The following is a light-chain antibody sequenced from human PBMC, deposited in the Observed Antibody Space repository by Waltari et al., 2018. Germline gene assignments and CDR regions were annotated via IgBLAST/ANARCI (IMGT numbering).Light chain of an antibody. V-gene: IGLV3-21*04. CDR1: NIGGKT. CDR2: YDS. Sequence: SYVLTQTPSVSVAPGKTARITCGGDNIGGKTVHWYQQKAGQAPVLVIYYDSDWPSGIPERFSGSNSGNTATLTISRVEAGDEADYYCQVWDGDSDHRVFGGGTKLTVL. CDR3: QVWDGDSDHRV. J-gene: IGLJ2*01.